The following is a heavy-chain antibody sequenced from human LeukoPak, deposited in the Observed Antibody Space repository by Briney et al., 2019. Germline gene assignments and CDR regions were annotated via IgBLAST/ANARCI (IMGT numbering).Heavy chain of an antibody. J-gene: IGHJ5*02. Sequence: ASVKVSCKASGGTFSSYAISWVRQAPGKGLEWMGGIIPIFGTANYAQKFQGRVTITADESTSTAYMELSSLRSEDTAVYYCARGDQYQLLSVPRFDPWGQGTLVTVSS. CDR1: GGTFSSYA. CDR3: ARGDQYQLLSVPRFDP. CDR2: IIPIFGTA. V-gene: IGHV1-69*13. D-gene: IGHD2-2*01.